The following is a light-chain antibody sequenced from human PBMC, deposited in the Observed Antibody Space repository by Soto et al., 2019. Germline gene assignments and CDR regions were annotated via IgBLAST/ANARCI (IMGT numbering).Light chain of an antibody. CDR2: GAS. CDR3: QQYGWSPWT. CDR1: QSVSSSY. J-gene: IGKJ1*01. Sequence: EIVLTQSPGTLSLSPGERATLSCRASQSVSSSYLAWYQKKPGQAPRLLIYGASSRATGIPNRFSGSGSGTEFTLTISILEPEELAVYYCQQYGWSPWTFGQGTKVEIK. V-gene: IGKV3-20*01.